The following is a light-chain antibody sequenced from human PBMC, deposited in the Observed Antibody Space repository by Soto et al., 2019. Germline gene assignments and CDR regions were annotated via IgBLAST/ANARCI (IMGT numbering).Light chain of an antibody. CDR1: QDVSRS. Sequence: DTQLTQSPSFLSASVGDRVTIACRASQDVSRSVGWYQQKPGTAPKLLISAASTLNSGVPSRFRGSGSGTDFTLTISSLQPEDFATYYCQQLWTYPLTFGGGTKVDIK. J-gene: IGKJ4*01. V-gene: IGKV1-9*01. CDR3: QQLWTYPLT. CDR2: AAS.